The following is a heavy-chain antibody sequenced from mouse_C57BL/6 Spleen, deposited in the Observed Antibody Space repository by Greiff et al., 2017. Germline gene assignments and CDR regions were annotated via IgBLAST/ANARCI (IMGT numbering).Heavy chain of an antibody. V-gene: IGHV1-82*01. CDR1: GYAFSSSW. Sequence: QVQLKESGPELVKPGASVKISCKASGYAFSSSWMNWVKQRPGKGLEWIGRIYPGDGDTNYNGKFKGKATLTADKSSSTAYMQLSSLTSEDSAVYFCARKRNYGNYSYAMDYWGQGTSVTVSS. D-gene: IGHD2-1*01. CDR2: IYPGDGDT. J-gene: IGHJ4*01. CDR3: ARKRNYGNYSYAMDY.